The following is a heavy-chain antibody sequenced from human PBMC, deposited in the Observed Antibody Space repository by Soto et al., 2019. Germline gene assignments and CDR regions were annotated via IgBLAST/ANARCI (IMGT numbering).Heavy chain of an antibody. CDR1: GGSFSGYY. V-gene: IGHV4-34*01. D-gene: IGHD6-13*01. Sequence: PSETLSLTCAVYGGSFSGYYWSWIRQPPGKGLEWIGEINHSGSTNYNPSLKSRVTISVDTSKNQFSLKLSSVTAADTAVYYCARLHSSSWNYYYYYYGMDVWGQGTTVTVS. J-gene: IGHJ6*02. CDR3: ARLHSSSWNYYYYYYGMDV. CDR2: INHSGST.